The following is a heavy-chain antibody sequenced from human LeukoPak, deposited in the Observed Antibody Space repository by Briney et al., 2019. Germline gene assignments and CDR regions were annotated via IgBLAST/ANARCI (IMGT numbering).Heavy chain of an antibody. Sequence: GGSLRLSCAASGFSFSEHYMAWIRQAPGKGLQWLGYISSRRYSTYYAEFVKGRITISRDNAKNSVHLQMSSLTVDDTAVYYCARDDPSNDYGDFDYWGQGTLVTVSS. CDR2: ISSRRYST. D-gene: IGHD4-17*01. V-gene: IGHV3-11*01. J-gene: IGHJ4*02. CDR1: GFSFSEHY. CDR3: ARDDPSNDYGDFDY.